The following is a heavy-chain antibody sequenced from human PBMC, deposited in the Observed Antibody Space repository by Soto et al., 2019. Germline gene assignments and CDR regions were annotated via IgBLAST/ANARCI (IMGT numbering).Heavy chain of an antibody. CDR3: ARGVQIWRNYFDY. CDR2: IYYNGGT. Sequence: QVQLQESGPGLVKPSETLSLTCTVSDDSITSYYWSWIRQPPVKGLGWIGYIYYNGGTNYNPSLKSRVAISLDTSKNQFSLRLTSVTTADTAVYYCARGVQIWRNYFDYWGQGTLVTVSS. CDR1: DDSITSYY. V-gene: IGHV4-59*01. J-gene: IGHJ4*02. D-gene: IGHD1-1*01.